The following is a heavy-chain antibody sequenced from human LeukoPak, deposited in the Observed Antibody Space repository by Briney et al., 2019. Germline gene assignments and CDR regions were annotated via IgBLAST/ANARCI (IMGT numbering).Heavy chain of an antibody. V-gene: IGHV4-59*12. Sequence: SETLSLTCTVSGASIRSSYWSWIRQPPGKGLEWIGSIYYSGSTYYNPSLKSRVTISVDTSKNQFSLKLSSVTAADTAVYYCARVGVDEYYFDYWGQGTLVTVSS. CDR1: GASIRSSY. J-gene: IGHJ4*02. CDR3: ARVGVDEYYFDY. CDR2: IYYSGST. D-gene: IGHD3-16*01.